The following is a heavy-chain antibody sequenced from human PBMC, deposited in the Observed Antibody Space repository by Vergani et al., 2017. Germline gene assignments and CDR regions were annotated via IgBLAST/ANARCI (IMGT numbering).Heavy chain of an antibody. Sequence: EVQLVESGGGLVQPGGSLRLPCAASGFTFSSYAMHWVRQAPGKGLEYVSAISSNGGSTYYANSVKGRFTISRDNSKNTLYLQMGSLRAEDMAVYYCASSIFPDYYDILTGYYPFDYWSQGTLVTVSS. CDR1: GFTFSSYA. D-gene: IGHD3-9*01. CDR2: ISSNGGST. CDR3: ASSIFPDYYDILTGYYPFDY. V-gene: IGHV3-64*01. J-gene: IGHJ4*02.